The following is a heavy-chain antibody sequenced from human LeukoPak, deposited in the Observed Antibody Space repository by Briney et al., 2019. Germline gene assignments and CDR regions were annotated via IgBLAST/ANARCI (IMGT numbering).Heavy chain of an antibody. Sequence: PGGSLRLSCAASGFTFSSYAMHWVRQAPGKGLEYVSAISSNGGSTYYADSVKGRFTISRDNSKNTLYLQMSSLRAEDTAVYYCVKVIEAGYSSSWYYFDYWGQGTLVTVSS. J-gene: IGHJ4*02. CDR2: ISSNGGST. D-gene: IGHD6-13*01. CDR1: GFTFSSYA. V-gene: IGHV3-64D*06. CDR3: VKVIEAGYSSSWYYFDY.